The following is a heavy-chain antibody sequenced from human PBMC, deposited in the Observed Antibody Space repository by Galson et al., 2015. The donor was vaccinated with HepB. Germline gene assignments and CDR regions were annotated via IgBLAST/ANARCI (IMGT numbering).Heavy chain of an antibody. CDR3: AKDLMR. CDR1: GFTFDDYA. D-gene: IGHD3-16*01. CDR2: ISWNSGSI. Sequence: SLRLSCAASGFTFDDYAMHWVRQAPGKGLEWVSGISWNSGSIGYADSVKGRFTISRDNAKNSLYLQMNSLRAEDTALYYCAKDLMRWGQGTLVTVSS. J-gene: IGHJ4*02. V-gene: IGHV3-9*01.